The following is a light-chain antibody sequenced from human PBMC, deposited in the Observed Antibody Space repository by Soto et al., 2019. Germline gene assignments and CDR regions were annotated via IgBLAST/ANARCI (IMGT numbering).Light chain of an antibody. CDR2: DAS. CDR3: QERRNCPPT. Sequence: IMLPQSLATLSLSQGERATLSCRPTMSIWIYWARYQQKPGQAPRLLIADASNRATGIPARFSGSGSGIDFTITIISLEANEIEVYYCQERRNCPPTFGHGTRLEIK. J-gene: IGKJ5*01. V-gene: IGKV3-11*01. CDR1: MSIWIY.